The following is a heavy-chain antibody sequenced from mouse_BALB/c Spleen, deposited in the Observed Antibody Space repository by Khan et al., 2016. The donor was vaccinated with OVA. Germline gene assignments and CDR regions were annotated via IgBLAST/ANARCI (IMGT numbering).Heavy chain of an antibody. CDR2: IGSGSSSA. CDR3: ERENYYGRSCYAMDY. CDR1: GYTFTSYW. Sequence: DLVKPGASVKLSCKASGYTFTSYWINWIKQRPGQGLEWIGRIGSGSSSAYYNDMFKGKATLTVDTSSSTAYIQLSSLSSEDSAVYFCERENYYGRSCYAMDYWGQGTSVTVSS. V-gene: IGHV1S41*01. D-gene: IGHD1-1*01. J-gene: IGHJ4*01.